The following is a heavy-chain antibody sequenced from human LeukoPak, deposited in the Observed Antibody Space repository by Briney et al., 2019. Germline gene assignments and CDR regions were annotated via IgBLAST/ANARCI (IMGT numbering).Heavy chain of an antibody. J-gene: IGHJ4*02. Sequence: PGGSLRLSCAASGFXFSSYSINWVRQAPGKGLEWVSSISSSSSYIYYADSVKGRFTISRDNAKNSLFLQMNSLRAEDTAVFYCAKRGYSGSFDYWGQGTLVTVSS. CDR3: AKRGYSGSFDY. V-gene: IGHV3-21*01. CDR1: GFXFSSYS. D-gene: IGHD2-2*03. CDR2: ISSSSSYI.